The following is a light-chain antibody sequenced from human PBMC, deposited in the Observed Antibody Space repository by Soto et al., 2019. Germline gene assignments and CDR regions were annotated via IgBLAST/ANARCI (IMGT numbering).Light chain of an antibody. J-gene: IGLJ2*01. V-gene: IGLV1-44*01. CDR1: SSNIESNT. Sequence: QSVLTQPPSASGTPGQRVTIACSGGSSNIESNTVNWYQQVPGTAPKLLVYSNNQRPSGVPDRFSGSQAGTSASLAISGRQSEDEADYYCATWDDSLNGWVIGGGTKVTVL. CDR2: SNN. CDR3: ATWDDSLNGWV.